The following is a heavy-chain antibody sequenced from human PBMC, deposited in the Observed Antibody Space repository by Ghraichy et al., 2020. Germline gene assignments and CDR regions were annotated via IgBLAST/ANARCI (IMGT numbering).Heavy chain of an antibody. CDR3: ASSRTGLWLLYEPFDY. D-gene: IGHD5/OR15-5a*01. CDR1: GGSISSYY. CDR2: IYYSGST. Sequence: SETLSLTCTVSGGSISSYYWSWIRQPPGKGLEWIGYIYYSGSTNYNPSLKSRVTISVDTSKNQFSLKLSSVTAADTAVYYCASSRTGLWLLYEPFDYWGQGTLVTVSS. V-gene: IGHV4-59*08. J-gene: IGHJ4*02.